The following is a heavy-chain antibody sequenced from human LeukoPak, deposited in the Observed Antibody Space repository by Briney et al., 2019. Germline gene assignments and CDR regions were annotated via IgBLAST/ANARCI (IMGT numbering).Heavy chain of an antibody. D-gene: IGHD3-10*01. Sequence: GGSLRLSCAASGFTFSSYAMSWVRQAPGKGLEWVSAISGSGGSTYYADSVKGRFTISRDNSKNTLYLQMNSLRAEDTAVYYCARAYVRGIIITHWFDPWGQGTLVTVSS. CDR2: ISGSGGST. CDR1: GFTFSSYA. V-gene: IGHV3-23*01. J-gene: IGHJ5*02. CDR3: ARAYVRGIIITHWFDP.